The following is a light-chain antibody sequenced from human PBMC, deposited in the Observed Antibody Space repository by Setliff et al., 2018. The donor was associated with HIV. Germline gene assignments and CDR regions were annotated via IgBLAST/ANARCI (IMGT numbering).Light chain of an antibody. CDR3: SSYTGGSTYV. V-gene: IGLV2-14*03. Sequence: QSVLTQPASVSGSPGQSITISCTGTSSDVGGFNYVSWYQQHPGKAPKLMIYDVSNRPSGVSNRFSGSKSGNTASLTISGLQAEDEADYYCSSYTGGSTYVFGTGTRSPS. CDR2: DVS. J-gene: IGLJ1*01. CDR1: SSDVGGFNY.